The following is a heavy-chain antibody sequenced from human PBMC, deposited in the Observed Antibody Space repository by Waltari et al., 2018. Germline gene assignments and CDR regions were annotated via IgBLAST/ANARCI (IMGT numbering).Heavy chain of an antibody. Sequence: QVQLQESGPGLVKPSATLSLTCAVSGYSISSGYYRGWLRQPPGKGLEWIGIIYHSGSTYYNPSLKSRVTISVDTSKNQFSLKLSSVTAADTAVYYCASSPLVVPDLWFDPWGQGTLVTVSS. V-gene: IGHV4-38-2*01. J-gene: IGHJ5*02. D-gene: IGHD2-2*01. CDR1: GYSISSGYY. CDR2: IYHSGST. CDR3: ASSPLVVPDLWFDP.